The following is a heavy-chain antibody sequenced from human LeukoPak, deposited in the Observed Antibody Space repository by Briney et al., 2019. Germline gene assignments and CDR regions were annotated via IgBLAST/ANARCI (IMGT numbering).Heavy chain of an antibody. Sequence: GGSLRLSCAASGFTFSSYSMNWVRQAPGKGLEWVSYISSSSSTIYYADSVKGRFTISRDNAKNSLYLQMNSLRDEDTAVYYCARDRYRKGAYYYYYGMDVWGQGTTVTVSS. CDR1: GFTFSSYS. CDR3: ARDRYRKGAYYYYYGMDV. V-gene: IGHV3-48*02. J-gene: IGHJ6*02. D-gene: IGHD5-18*01. CDR2: ISSSSSTI.